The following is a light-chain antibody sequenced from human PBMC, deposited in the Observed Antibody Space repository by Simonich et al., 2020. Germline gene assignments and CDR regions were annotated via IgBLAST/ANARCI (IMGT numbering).Light chain of an antibody. CDR2: LEGSGSY. V-gene: IGLV4-60*03. J-gene: IGLJ3*02. Sequence: QPVLTQSSSSSASLGSSVKLTCTLSSGHNSYIIACHQQQPGKAPRYLMKLEGSGSYNKGSGVPYRFSGSSSGADRYLTISNLQSEDEADYYCETWDSNTHWVFGGGTKLTVL. CDR1: SGHNSYI. CDR3: ETWDSNTHWV.